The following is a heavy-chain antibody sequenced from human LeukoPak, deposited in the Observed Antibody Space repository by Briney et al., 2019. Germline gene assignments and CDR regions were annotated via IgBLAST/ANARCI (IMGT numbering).Heavy chain of an antibody. Sequence: PSETLSLTCTVYGGSVTSGNSYWSWIRQPAGEGLEWIGRISTSGSTNYNPSLKSRVTISVDKSKNQFSLKLSSVTAADTAVYYCARVPQISNDSSGLKGTFDYWGQGTLVTVSS. J-gene: IGHJ4*02. CDR1: GGSVTSGNSY. CDR3: ARVPQISNDSSGLKGTFDY. D-gene: IGHD3-22*01. V-gene: IGHV4-61*02. CDR2: ISTSGST.